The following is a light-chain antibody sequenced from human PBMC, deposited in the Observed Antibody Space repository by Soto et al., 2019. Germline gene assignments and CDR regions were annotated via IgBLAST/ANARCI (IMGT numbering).Light chain of an antibody. V-gene: IGKV3-11*01. J-gene: IGKJ5*01. CDR2: NAS. Sequence: IVLTQSPATLSLSPGEGATLSCRTSQSVGSKLAWFQQKPGRAPRLVIYNASNRATGVPARFSGSGSGTDFTVTITSLEPEDSAVYYCQQRSSWPITFGPGTRLEIK. CDR3: QQRSSWPIT. CDR1: QSVGSK.